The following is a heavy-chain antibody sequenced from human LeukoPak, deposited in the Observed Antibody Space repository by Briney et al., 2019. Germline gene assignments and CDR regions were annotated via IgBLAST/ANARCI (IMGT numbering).Heavy chain of an antibody. J-gene: IGHJ6*03. CDR1: GFTFSSYS. Sequence: GGSLRLSCAASGFTFSSYSMNWVRQAPGKGLEWVSSISSSSSYIYYADSVKGRFTISRDNAKNSLYLQMNSLRAEDTAVYYCARDPEWFGDSPDYYYYYMDVWGKGTTVTVSS. CDR3: ARDPEWFGDSPDYYYYYMDV. D-gene: IGHD3-10*01. V-gene: IGHV3-21*01. CDR2: ISSSSSYI.